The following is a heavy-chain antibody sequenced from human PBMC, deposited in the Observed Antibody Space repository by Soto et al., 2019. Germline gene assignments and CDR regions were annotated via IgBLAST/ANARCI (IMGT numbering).Heavy chain of an antibody. V-gene: IGHV1-2*02. D-gene: IGHD2-2*01. Sequence: RASVKVSCKASGYTFTGYYMHWVRQAPGQGLEWMGWINPNSGDTSYAQKFQGRVTMTRDTSITTAYMELSRLRSDDTAVYYCARGHCSSTRCYGIDYYYGLDVWGQGTTVTVSS. CDR3: ARGHCSSTRCYGIDYYYGLDV. CDR1: GYTFTGYY. CDR2: INPNSGDT. J-gene: IGHJ6*02.